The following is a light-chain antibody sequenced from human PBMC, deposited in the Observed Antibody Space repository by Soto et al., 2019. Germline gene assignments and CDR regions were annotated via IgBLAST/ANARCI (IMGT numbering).Light chain of an antibody. V-gene: IGKV1-27*01. CDR1: QGISHY. J-gene: IGKJ4*01. CDR3: QKYNNAHL. CDR2: AAS. Sequence: DIKMTQSPSSLSASVGDRVTITCRASQGISHYLAWYQQKPGKVPKLLFYAASTLQSGVPSRFSGSGSVTDFTLTISRLQAEDVATSYCQKYNNAHLFGGGTKVEIK.